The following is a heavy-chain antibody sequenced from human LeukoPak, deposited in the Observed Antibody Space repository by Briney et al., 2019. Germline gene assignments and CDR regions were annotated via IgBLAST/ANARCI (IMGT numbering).Heavy chain of an antibody. V-gene: IGHV3-23*01. Sequence: GGSLRLSCAASGFTFSSYSMNWVRQAPGKGLDWVSTITRTGSNTFYADSVKGRFTISRDNSNNTLYLQMNSLKVKDTAIYFCAKDMGGRLGPWGQGTLVTVSS. J-gene: IGHJ5*02. CDR1: GFTFSSYS. CDR2: ITRTGSNT. CDR3: AKDMGGRLGP. D-gene: IGHD1-26*01.